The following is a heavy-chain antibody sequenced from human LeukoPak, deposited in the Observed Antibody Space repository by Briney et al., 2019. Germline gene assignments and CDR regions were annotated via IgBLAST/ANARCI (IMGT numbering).Heavy chain of an antibody. CDR2: VFYSGRN. V-gene: IGHV4-39*01. CDR3: ARLWSTYCGTGRCPHQPHS. Sequence: SETLSLTCTVSGGSLSTSSYHWGWIRHPPGSGLEWIGSVFYSGRNYYNPSFKSRITISVDTSKNQFSLKLSSVSAADTAVYYCARLWSTYCGTGRCPHQPHSWGKGTLVTVSS. D-gene: IGHD2-21*01. J-gene: IGHJ4*02. CDR1: GGSLSTSSYH.